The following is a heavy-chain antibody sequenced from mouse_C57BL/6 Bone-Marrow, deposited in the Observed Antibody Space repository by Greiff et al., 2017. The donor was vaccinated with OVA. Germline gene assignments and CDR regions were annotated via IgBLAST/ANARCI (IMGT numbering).Heavy chain of an antibody. CDR2: ISNGGGST. CDR1: GFTFSDYY. CDR3: ARPLPSMDY. V-gene: IGHV5-12*01. Sequence: EVKLVESGGGLVQPGGSLKLSCAASGFTFSDYYMYWVRQTPEKRLEWVAYISNGGGSTYYPDTVKGRFTISRDNAKNTLYLQMSRLKSEDTAMYYCARPLPSMDYWGQGTSVTVSS. J-gene: IGHJ4*01. D-gene: IGHD2-10*01.